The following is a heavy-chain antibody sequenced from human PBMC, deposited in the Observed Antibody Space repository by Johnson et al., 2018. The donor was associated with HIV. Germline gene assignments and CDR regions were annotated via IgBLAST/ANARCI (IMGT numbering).Heavy chain of an antibody. V-gene: IGHV3-53*01. CDR3: ARALLSASTIGAFDI. J-gene: IGHJ3*02. Sequence: PLVESGGGLIQPEGSLRLSCAASGFTVSSNSMSCVRQAPGKGLAWVSVIYSRCSTYYADSVKSRFTISRDNSKNTLYLQMNSLRAEDTAVYYCARALLSASTIGAFDIWGQGTMVTVSS. CDR2: IYSRCST. D-gene: IGHD5-24*01. CDR1: GFTVSSNS.